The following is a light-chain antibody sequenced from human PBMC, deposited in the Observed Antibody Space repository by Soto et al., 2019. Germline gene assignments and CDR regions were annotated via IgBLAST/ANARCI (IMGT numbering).Light chain of an antibody. CDR3: QPSYSTPPT. J-gene: IGKJ5*01. CDR2: AAS. V-gene: IGKV1-39*01. CDR1: QSISSY. Sequence: DIQMTQSPSSLSAPVGDRVTITCRASQSISSYLNWYQQKPGKAPKLLIYAASSLQSGVPSRFSGSGSGTDFTLTISSLQLEDFATYYCQPSYSTPPTFGQGTRLEIK.